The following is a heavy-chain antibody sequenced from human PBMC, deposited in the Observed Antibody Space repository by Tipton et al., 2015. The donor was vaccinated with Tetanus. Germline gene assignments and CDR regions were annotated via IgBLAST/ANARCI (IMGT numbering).Heavy chain of an antibody. V-gene: IGHV4-39*07. Sequence: TLSLTCTVSGGSINNGSFYWGWIRQPPGKGLEWIGSVFYSGSSFYNPSLKSRVTMSADTSKNQFSLKLSSVTAADTAVYYCARYYDSSGYYRRRYTSSFDYWGQGTLVTVSS. CDR1: GGSINNGSFY. CDR2: VFYSGSS. CDR3: ARYYDSSGYYRRRYTSSFDY. D-gene: IGHD3-22*01. J-gene: IGHJ4*02.